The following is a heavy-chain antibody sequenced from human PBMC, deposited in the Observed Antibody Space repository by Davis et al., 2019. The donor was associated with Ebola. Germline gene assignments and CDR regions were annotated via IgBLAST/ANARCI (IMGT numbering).Heavy chain of an antibody. CDR3: SMGGKTYDY. V-gene: IGHV3-33*08. Sequence: GESLKISCAASGFTFSSYGMHWVRQAPGKGLEWVAVIWYDGSNKYYADSVKGRFTISRDNSKNPLYLQMNSLRAEDTAVYYCSMGGKTYDYWGQGTLVTVSS. J-gene: IGHJ4*02. CDR1: GFTFSSYG. CDR2: IWYDGSNK. D-gene: IGHD1-26*01.